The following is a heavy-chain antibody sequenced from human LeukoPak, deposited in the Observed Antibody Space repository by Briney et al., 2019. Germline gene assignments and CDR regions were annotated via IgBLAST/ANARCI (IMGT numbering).Heavy chain of an antibody. CDR2: IYTSGST. D-gene: IGHD2-2*01. J-gene: IGHJ6*03. Sequence: PSETLSLTCTVSGGSISSYYWTWIRQPAGKGLEWIGRIYTSGSTNYNPSLKSRVTISVDTSKNQFSLKLSSVTAADTAVYYCARDRTVVPAAILDYFYYYMDVWGIGTTVTVSS. CDR3: ARDRTVVPAAILDYFYYYMDV. CDR1: GGSISSYY. V-gene: IGHV4-4*07.